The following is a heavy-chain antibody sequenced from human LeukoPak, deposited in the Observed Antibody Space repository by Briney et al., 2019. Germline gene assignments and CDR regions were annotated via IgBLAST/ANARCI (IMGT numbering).Heavy chain of an antibody. CDR2: VSSSGAYI. CDR1: GFTFSSYP. V-gene: IGHV3-21*01. Sequence: GGSLRLSCSASGFTFSSYPMNWVRQAPGKGLEWVSSVSSSGAYIYYADSLKGRFTISRDNAKNSLYLQMNSLRAEDTAVYYCARVLAGVRGSWGQGTLVTVSS. J-gene: IGHJ5*02. CDR3: ARVLAGVRGS.